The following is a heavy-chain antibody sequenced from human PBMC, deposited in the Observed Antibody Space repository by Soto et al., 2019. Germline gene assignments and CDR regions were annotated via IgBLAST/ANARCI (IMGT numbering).Heavy chain of an antibody. CDR1: GYTFTSYY. CDR2: INPSGGST. Sequence: QVQLVQSGAEVKKPGASVKVSCKASGYTFTSYYMHWVRQAPGQGLEWMGIINPSGGSTSYAQKFKGRVTRTRDTSTSTVYMGLSSLRSEDTAVYYCAREGGGGSYWSYYYGMDVWGQGTTVTVSS. CDR3: AREGGGGSYWSYYYGMDV. J-gene: IGHJ6*02. V-gene: IGHV1-46*01. D-gene: IGHD1-26*01.